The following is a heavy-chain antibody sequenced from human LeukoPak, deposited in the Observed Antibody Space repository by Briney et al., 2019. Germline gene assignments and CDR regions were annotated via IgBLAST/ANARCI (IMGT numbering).Heavy chain of an antibody. CDR1: GFTFSSYG. D-gene: IGHD3-10*01. CDR3: AKVVRYGSGSYYYNWFDP. V-gene: IGHV3-30*02. J-gene: IGHJ5*02. Sequence: PGGSLRLSCAASGFTFSSYGMHWVRQAPGKGLEWVAFIRYDGSNKYYADSVKGRFTISRDNSKNTLYLQMNSLRAEDTAVYYCAKVVRYGSGSYYYNWFDPWGQGTLVTVSP. CDR2: IRYDGSNK.